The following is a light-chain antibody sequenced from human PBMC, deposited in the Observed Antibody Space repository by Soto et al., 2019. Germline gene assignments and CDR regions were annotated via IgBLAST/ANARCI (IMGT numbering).Light chain of an antibody. CDR1: SYNIGSNT. Sequence: AVVTQPPSASGTPGQRVTISCSGSSYNIGSNTVHWYQQLPGTAPKPLIYSNYQRPSGVPDRFSDSKSGTSASLAISGRQSEDEADYYCATWDDSLNGQVFGGGTKVTVL. J-gene: IGLJ2*01. CDR2: SNY. CDR3: ATWDDSLNGQV. V-gene: IGLV1-44*01.